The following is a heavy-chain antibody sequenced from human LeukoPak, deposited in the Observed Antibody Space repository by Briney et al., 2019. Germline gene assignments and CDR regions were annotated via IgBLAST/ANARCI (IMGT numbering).Heavy chain of an antibody. CDR1: GGSISSDDYY. D-gene: IGHD5-12*01. CDR3: ARMGYDADYYYGMDV. Sequence: SETQSLTCTVSGGSISSDDYYWSWIRQPPGKGLEWIGYIYYSGSTYYNPSLKSRVTISVDTSKNQFSLKLSSVTAADTAVYYCARMGYDADYYYGMDVWGQGTTVTVSS. J-gene: IGHJ6*02. V-gene: IGHV4-30-4*01. CDR2: IYYSGST.